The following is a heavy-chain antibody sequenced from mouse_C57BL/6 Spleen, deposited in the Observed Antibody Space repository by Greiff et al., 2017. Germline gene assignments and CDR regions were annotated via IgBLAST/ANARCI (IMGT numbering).Heavy chain of an antibody. D-gene: IGHD1-1*01. Sequence: VQLQQPGTELVKPWASVKLSCKASGYTFTSYWMHWVKQRPGQGLEWLGNINPSNGGTNYNEKIKSKATLTVDESSSTAYMQLSSLTSEDSAVYYFARYYGRDYVDYWGQGTTLTVAS. J-gene: IGHJ2*01. CDR2: INPSNGGT. CDR3: ARYYGRDYVDY. V-gene: IGHV1-53*01. CDR1: GYTFTSYW.